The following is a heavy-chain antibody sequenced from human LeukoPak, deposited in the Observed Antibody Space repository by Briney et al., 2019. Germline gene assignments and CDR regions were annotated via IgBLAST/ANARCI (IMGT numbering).Heavy chain of an antibody. J-gene: IGHJ4*02. CDR3: AKDDSGSYHAPGDY. D-gene: IGHD1-26*01. Sequence: GRSLRLSCAASGFTFSSYGMHWVRQAPGKGLEWVAVISYDGSNKYYADSVKGRFTISRDNSKNTLYLQMNSLRAEDTAVYYCAKDDSGSYHAPGDYWGQGTLVTVSS. V-gene: IGHV3-30*18. CDR1: GFTFSSYG. CDR2: ISYDGSNK.